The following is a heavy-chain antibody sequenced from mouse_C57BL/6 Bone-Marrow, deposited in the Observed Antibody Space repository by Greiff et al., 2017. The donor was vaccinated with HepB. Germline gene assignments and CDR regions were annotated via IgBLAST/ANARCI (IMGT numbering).Heavy chain of an antibody. J-gene: IGHJ2*01. Sequence: EVQVVESGGDLVKPGGSLKLSCAASGFTFSSYGMSWVRQTPDKRLEWVATICSGGSYTYYPDSVKGRFTMSRDNAKNTLYLQMSRLKSEDTALYCCARDRDYDFDYWGQGTTLTVSS. D-gene: IGHD2-4*01. CDR3: ARDRDYDFDY. CDR1: GFTFSSYG. V-gene: IGHV5-6*01. CDR2: ICSGGSYT.